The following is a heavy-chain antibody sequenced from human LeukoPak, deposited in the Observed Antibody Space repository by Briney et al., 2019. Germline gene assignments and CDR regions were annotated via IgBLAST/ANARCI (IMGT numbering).Heavy chain of an antibody. Sequence: SETLSLTCTVSGGSISSYYWSWIRQPPGKGLEWIGYIYYSGSTNYNPSLKSRVTISVDTSKNQFSLKLSSVTAADTAVYYCARSGTTYYYGSGPFFWGQGTLVTVSS. J-gene: IGHJ4*02. V-gene: IGHV4-59*01. CDR1: GGSISSYY. CDR3: ARSGTTYYYGSGPFF. D-gene: IGHD3-10*01. CDR2: IYYSGST.